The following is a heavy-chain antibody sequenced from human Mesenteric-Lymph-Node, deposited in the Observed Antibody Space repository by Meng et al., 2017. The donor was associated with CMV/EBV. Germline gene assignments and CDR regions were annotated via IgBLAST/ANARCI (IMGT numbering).Heavy chain of an antibody. CDR1: GYSCSANY. V-gene: IGHV1-2*06. CDR2: IDPNSGGT. Sequence: SCKASGYSCSANYIRWVRQAPGQGLEWMGRIDPNSGGTHYAQKFQGRVSMTSDTSVNTAFMELSSLRSDDTAVFYCARGGQAIGDYWGQGSLVTVSS. D-gene: IGHD3-10*01. J-gene: IGHJ4*02. CDR3: ARGGQAIGDY.